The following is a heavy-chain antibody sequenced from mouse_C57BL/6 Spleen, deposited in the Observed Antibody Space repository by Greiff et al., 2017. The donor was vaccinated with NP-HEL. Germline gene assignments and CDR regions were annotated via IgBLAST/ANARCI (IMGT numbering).Heavy chain of an antibody. CDR1: GFNIKDYY. CDR3: ARSRGLRLGFAY. V-gene: IGHV14-2*01. Sequence: EVQLKESGAELVKPGASVKLSCTASGFNIKDYYMHWVKQRTEQGLEWIGRIDPEDGETKYAPKFKGKATITADTSSNTAYLQLSSLTSEDTAVDYCARSRGLRLGFAYWGQGTLVTVSA. CDR2: IDPEDGET. J-gene: IGHJ3*01. D-gene: IGHD2-4*01.